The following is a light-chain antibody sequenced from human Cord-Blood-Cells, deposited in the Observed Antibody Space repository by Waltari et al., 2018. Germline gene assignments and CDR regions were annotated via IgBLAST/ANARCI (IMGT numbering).Light chain of an antibody. J-gene: IGKJ1*01. V-gene: IGKV3-15*01. Sequence: EIVMPQSPATLSVSPGERATLSCRASQSVSINLAWYQQKPGQAPRRRIYGASTRATGIPARFSGSGSGTEFTLTISSLQSEDFAVYYCQQYNNWPPWTFGQGTKVEIK. CDR1: QSVSIN. CDR3: QQYNNWPPWT. CDR2: GAS.